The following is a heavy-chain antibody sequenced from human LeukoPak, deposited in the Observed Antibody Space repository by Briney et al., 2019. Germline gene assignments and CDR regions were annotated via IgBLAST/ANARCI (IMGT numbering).Heavy chain of an antibody. CDR2: INPNSGGT. CDR1: GYTFTGYD. CDR3: ARAPPYGDYEDY. V-gene: IGHV1-2*02. D-gene: IGHD4-17*01. J-gene: IGHJ4*02. Sequence: ASVKVSCKASGYTFTGYDMHWVRQAPGQGLEWMGWINPNSGGTNYAQKFQGRVTMTRDTSISTAYMELSRLRSDDTAVYYCARAPPYGDYEDYWGQGTLVTVSS.